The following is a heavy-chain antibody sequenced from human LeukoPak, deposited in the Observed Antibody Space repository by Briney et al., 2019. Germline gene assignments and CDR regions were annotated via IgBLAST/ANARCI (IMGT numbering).Heavy chain of an antibody. CDR1: GFTFSNAW. Sequence: GGSLRLSCAASGFTFSNAWMSWVRQAPGKGLEWLANIKEDGSRKYYVDSVKGRFTISRDNARKSLFLQMNSLRAEDTAVYYCARDGVTSSVVYWGQGTLVTVSS. CDR2: IKEDGSRK. J-gene: IGHJ4*02. CDR3: ARDGVTSSVVY. V-gene: IGHV3-7*01. D-gene: IGHD2-21*02.